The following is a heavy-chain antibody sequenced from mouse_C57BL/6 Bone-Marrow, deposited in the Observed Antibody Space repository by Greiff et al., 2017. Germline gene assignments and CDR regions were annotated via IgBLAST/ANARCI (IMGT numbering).Heavy chain of an antibody. CDR1: GNTFTGYW. J-gene: IGHJ3*01. CDR3: AIYCGSSYVAWFAY. CDR2: ILPGSGST. Sequence: QVQLQQSGAELMKPGASVKLSCKATGNTFTGYWTEWGKQRPGHGLELIGEILPGSGSTIYNEKFKGKATFTADTSSNTAYMQLSSLTTEDSAIYYCAIYCGSSYVAWFAYWGQGTLLTVSA. V-gene: IGHV1-9*01. D-gene: IGHD1-1*01.